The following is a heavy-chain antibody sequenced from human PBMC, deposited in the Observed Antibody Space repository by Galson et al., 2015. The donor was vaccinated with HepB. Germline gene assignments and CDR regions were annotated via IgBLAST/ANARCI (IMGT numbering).Heavy chain of an antibody. CDR3: ARVGYCSRGTCYSSASDAFDI. D-gene: IGHD2-15*01. CDR1: GFTFSNYA. Sequence: SLRLSCAASGFTFSNYAMTWVRQAPGKGLEWVSAISGSGVGTYYTDSVKGRFTISRDNAKSSLYLQMNSLRDEDTAVYYCARVGYCSRGTCYSSASDAFDIWGQGTMVTVSS. J-gene: IGHJ3*02. CDR2: ISGSGVGT. V-gene: IGHV3-23*01.